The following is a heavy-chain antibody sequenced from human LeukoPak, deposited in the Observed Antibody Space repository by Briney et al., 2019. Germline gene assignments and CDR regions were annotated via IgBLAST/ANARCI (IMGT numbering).Heavy chain of an antibody. V-gene: IGHV1-18*01. CDR2: ISAYNGNT. J-gene: IGHJ5*02. CDR1: GYTFTSYG. CDR3: ARDGLDGDYVNWFDP. D-gene: IGHD4-17*01. Sequence: ASVKVSCKASGYTFTSYGISWVRQAPGQGLEWMGWISAYNGNTNYAQKLQGRVTMTTDTSTSTAYMELRSLRSDDTAVYYCARDGLDGDYVNWFDPWGQGTLVTVSS.